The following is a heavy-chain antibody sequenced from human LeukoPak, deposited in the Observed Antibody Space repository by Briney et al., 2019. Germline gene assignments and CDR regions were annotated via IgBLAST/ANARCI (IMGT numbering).Heavy chain of an antibody. D-gene: IGHD6-6*01. CDR2: INPNSGGT. Sequence: ASVKVSCKASGYTFTGYYMHWVRQAPGQGLEWMGRINPNSGGTNYAQKFQGRVTMTRDTSISTAYMELSRLRSDDTAVYYCARESSSSSGLFDYWGQGTLVTVSS. J-gene: IGHJ4*02. CDR1: GYTFTGYY. V-gene: IGHV1-2*06. CDR3: ARESSSSSGLFDY.